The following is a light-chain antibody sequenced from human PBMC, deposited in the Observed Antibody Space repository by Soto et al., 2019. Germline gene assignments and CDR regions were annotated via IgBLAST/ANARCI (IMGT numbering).Light chain of an antibody. CDR1: QGISSA. V-gene: IGKV1-13*02. CDR3: QQFHSYPIT. Sequence: AIRLTQSPSSLSASVGDRVTITCRASQGISSALAWYQQKPGKAPNLLIYDASSLESGVPSRFSGSGSGTDFILTISILQPEDFATYYCQQFHSYPITCGQGTRLEIK. CDR2: DAS. J-gene: IGKJ5*01.